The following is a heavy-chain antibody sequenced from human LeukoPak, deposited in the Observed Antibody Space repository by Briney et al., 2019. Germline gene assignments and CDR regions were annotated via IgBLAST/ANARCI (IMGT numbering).Heavy chain of an antibody. CDR1: GGSISSYY. J-gene: IGHJ6*02. D-gene: IGHD5-18*01. Sequence: SETLSLTCTVSGGSISSYYWSWIRQPPGKGLEWIGYIYYSGSTNYNPSLKSRVTISVDTSKNQFSLKLSSVTAADTAVYYCARASTAMVKYYYGMDVWGQGTTVTVSS. CDR3: ARASTAMVKYYYGMDV. V-gene: IGHV4-59*01. CDR2: IYYSGST.